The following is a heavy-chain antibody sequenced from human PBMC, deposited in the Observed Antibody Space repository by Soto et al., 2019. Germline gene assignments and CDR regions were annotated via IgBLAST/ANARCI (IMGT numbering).Heavy chain of an antibody. CDR3: ARDGRGVGGSSHYYYCYGMDV. CDR1: GFTFSSYG. Sequence: QVQLVESGGGVVQPGRSLRLSCAASGFTFSSYGMHWVRQAPGKGLEWVAVIWYDGSNKYYADSVKGRFTISRDNSKNTLYLQMNSLRAEDTAVYYCARDGRGVGGSSHYYYCYGMDVWGQGTTVTVSS. CDR2: IWYDGSNK. V-gene: IGHV3-33*01. J-gene: IGHJ6*02. D-gene: IGHD6-6*01.